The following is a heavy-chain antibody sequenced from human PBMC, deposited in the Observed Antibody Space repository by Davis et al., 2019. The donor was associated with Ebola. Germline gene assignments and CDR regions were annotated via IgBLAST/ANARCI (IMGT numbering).Heavy chain of an antibody. D-gene: IGHD6-25*01. J-gene: IGHJ4*02. Sequence: PSETLSLTCTVSGGSISSYYWSWIRQPPGKGLEWIGYIYYSGSTNYNPSLKSRVTISVDTSKNQFSLKLSSVTAADTAVYYCARRVSGHGLNYFDYWGQGTLVTVSS. CDR3: ARRVSGHGLNYFDY. CDR1: GGSISSYY. V-gene: IGHV4-59*01. CDR2: IYYSGST.